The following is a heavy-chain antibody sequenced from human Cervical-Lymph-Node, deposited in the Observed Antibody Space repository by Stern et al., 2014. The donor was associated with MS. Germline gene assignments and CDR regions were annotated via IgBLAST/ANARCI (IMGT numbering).Heavy chain of an antibody. V-gene: IGHV1-58*01. J-gene: IGHJ4*02. CDR1: GFTFSNSA. D-gene: IGHD1-26*01. CDR3: ATGILGSTPLFAH. CDR2: IAVGSGNT. Sequence: QLVQSGPEVKKPGTSVKVSCKASGFTFSNSAVQWVRQARGQRLEWIGWIAVGSGNTIYAQQFQERVTLSRDMSTDTAYMELSSLRSEDTAVYYCATGILGSTPLFAHWGQGSLVTVSS.